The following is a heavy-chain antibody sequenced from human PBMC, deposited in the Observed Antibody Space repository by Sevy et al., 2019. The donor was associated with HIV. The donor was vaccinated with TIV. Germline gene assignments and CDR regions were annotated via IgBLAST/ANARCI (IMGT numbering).Heavy chain of an antibody. CDR3: AGDKSGSDSYPNAFDL. CDR2: IMQDGSEK. V-gene: IGHV3-7*03. Sequence: GGSLRLSCAASGFTFSSYWMTWVRQAPGKGLEWVANIMQDGSEKYYVDSVKGRFTISRNNAKNSLFLQMTGLRAEDTAVYYGAGDKSGSDSYPNAFDLWGQGTMVTVSS. CDR1: GFTFSSYW. D-gene: IGHD1-26*01. J-gene: IGHJ3*01.